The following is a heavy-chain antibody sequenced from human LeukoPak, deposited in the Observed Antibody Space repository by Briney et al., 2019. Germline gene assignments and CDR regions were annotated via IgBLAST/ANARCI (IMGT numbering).Heavy chain of an antibody. J-gene: IGHJ4*02. D-gene: IGHD1-26*01. CDR1: GFSIRSGYD. CDR3: AREGNSGSYENYFDF. Sequence: SETRSLTCSVAGFSIRSGYDGGWIRQSPGKGLEYIGNIYCIGSTYSNPSLKSRVTISVDASKKQYYLKLIHVTAADTALYLCAREGNSGSYENYFDFWGQGALVTVSS. V-gene: IGHV4-38-2*02. CDR2: IYCIGST.